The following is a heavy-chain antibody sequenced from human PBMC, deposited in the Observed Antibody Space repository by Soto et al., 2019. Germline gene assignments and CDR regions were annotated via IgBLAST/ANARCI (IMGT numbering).Heavy chain of an antibody. V-gene: IGHV4-39*01. CDR2: IKYSGTT. CDR3: ARLHGYCISSSCHGHYAMDV. Sequence: PSETLSLTCTVSGGSISSSRCHWGWIRQPPGKGLEWIASIKYSGTTFYNPSLKSRVTLSVDTSKNQFALKLSSVTAAETAVYYCARLHGYCISSSCHGHYAMDVWGQGTTVTV. D-gene: IGHD2-2*01. CDR1: GGSISSSRCH. J-gene: IGHJ6*02.